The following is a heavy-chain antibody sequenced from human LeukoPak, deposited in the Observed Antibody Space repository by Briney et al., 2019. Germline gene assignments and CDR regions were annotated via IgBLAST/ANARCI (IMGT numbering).Heavy chain of an antibody. V-gene: IGHV4-38-2*02. CDR2: IYHSGST. CDR1: GYSISSGYY. J-gene: IGHJ6*03. D-gene: IGHD6-13*01. CDR3: ARETAAAAYYYYYMDV. Sequence: SSETLSLTCTVSGYSISSGYYWGWIRQPPGKGLEWIGSIYHSGSTYYNPSLKSRVTISVDTSKNQFSLKLSSVTAADTAVYYCARETAAAAYYYYYMDVWGKGTTVTVSS.